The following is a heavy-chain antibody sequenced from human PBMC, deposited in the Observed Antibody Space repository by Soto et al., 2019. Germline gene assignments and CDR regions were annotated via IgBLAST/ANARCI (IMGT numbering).Heavy chain of an antibody. CDR2: INPGGDVI. V-gene: IGHV3-11*01. Sequence: QVRLVESGGGLVKPEGSLTLSCAASGFSLRDYYMTWIRQAPGKGLELLSYINPGGDVIKYVDSVKGRCTISRDNAKNSLYLHMNNLRAEDTAVYYCTRDPRITDFWGQGTLVTVSS. J-gene: IGHJ4*02. D-gene: IGHD3-16*01. CDR3: TRDPRITDF. CDR1: GFSLRDYY.